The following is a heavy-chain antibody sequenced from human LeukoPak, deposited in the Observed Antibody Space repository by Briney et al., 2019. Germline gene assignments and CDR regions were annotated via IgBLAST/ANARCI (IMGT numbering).Heavy chain of an antibody. CDR1: GYTFTSYG. D-gene: IGHD2-15*01. J-gene: IGHJ4*02. Sequence: ASVKVSCKASGYTFTSYGISWVRQAPGQGLEWMGWISAYNGNTNYAQKLQGRVTMTTDTSTSTAYMELRSLRSDDTAVYYCARAPRCSGGSCFWYYFDYWGQGTLVTVSS. V-gene: IGHV1-18*01. CDR3: ARAPRCSGGSCFWYYFDY. CDR2: ISAYNGNT.